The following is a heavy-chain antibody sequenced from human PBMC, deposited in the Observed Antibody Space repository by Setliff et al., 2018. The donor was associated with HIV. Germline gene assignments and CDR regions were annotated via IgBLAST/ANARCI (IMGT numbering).Heavy chain of an antibody. V-gene: IGHV4-61*01. CDR1: GGSVGSGSYY. CDR2: IYYTWST. D-gene: IGHD4-17*01. CDR3: ARDPPGHGDSNDY. Sequence: SLTCTVSGGSVGSGSYYWSWIRQPPGKGLEYIGYIYYTWSTTYNPSLKSRVSMSIDTSKNQFSLRLTSVTAADTAVYYCARDPPGHGDSNDYWGQGTLVTVSS. J-gene: IGHJ4*02.